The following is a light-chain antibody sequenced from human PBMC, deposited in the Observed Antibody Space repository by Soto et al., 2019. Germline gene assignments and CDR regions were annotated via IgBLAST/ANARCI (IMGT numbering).Light chain of an antibody. CDR3: QKYTNVPA. Sequence: DIQMTQSPSSLSASVGDRVTITCRASQGISHYLAWYQQIPGKVPKLLISAASTLQSGVPSRFSGSGSGTDFTLTISSLQPDDVATYYCQKYTNVPAFGGGTKVEIK. CDR1: QGISHY. CDR2: AAS. J-gene: IGKJ4*01. V-gene: IGKV1-27*01.